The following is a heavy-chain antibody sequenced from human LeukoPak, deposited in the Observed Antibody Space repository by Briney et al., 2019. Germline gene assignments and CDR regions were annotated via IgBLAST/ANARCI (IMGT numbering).Heavy chain of an antibody. Sequence: SETLSLTCTISGGSISRYYWSWIRQPPGKGLEWIAYISYSGSTNFNPSLKSRVTISVDPSDNKISQKRSSVTAADTAVYYCASMGGSSGWYCFDYWGQGALGTVS. CDR2: ISYSGST. V-gene: IGHV4-59*01. D-gene: IGHD6-19*01. CDR1: GGSISRYY. J-gene: IGHJ4*02. CDR3: ASMGGSSGWYCFDY.